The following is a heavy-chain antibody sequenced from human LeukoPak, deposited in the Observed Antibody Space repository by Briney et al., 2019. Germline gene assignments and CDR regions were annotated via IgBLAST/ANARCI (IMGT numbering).Heavy chain of an antibody. CDR1: GFTFSSYW. Sequence: GGSLRLSCAASGFTFSSYWMSWVRQAPGKGLEWVANIKQDGSEKYYVDSVKGRFTISRDNAKNSLYLQMNSLRAEDTAVYYCARALNYDILTGRGGNYFDYWGQGTLVTVSS. V-gene: IGHV3-7*01. CDR2: IKQDGSEK. CDR3: ARALNYDILTGRGGNYFDY. D-gene: IGHD3-9*01. J-gene: IGHJ4*02.